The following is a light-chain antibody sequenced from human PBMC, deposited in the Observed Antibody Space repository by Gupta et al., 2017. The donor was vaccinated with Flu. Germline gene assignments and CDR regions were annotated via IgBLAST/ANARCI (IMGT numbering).Light chain of an antibody. J-gene: IGLJ3*02. CDR2: EVS. CDR1: TSDVESDNF. V-gene: IGLV2-23*02. CDR3: CSYANTNPLV. Sequence: QSALSPPAAVLGFPGQPTTISCTGTTSDVESDNFVSWYQQHPGKAPKSIIYEVSKRPSGVSNRFSGSKSGNTASLTISGLQAEDEADYYCCSYANTNPLVFGGGTKLTVL.